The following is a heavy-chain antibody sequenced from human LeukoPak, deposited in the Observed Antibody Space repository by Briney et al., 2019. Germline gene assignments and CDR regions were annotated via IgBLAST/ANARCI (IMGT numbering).Heavy chain of an antibody. V-gene: IGHV3-30*01. CDR2: ISYDGSNK. J-gene: IGHJ6*03. CDR3: ARGRHDITMIVVVMTSVSYYLDV. CDR1: GFTFSSYA. D-gene: IGHD3-22*01. Sequence: PGRSLRLSCAASGFTFSSYAMHWVRQAPGKGLEWVAVISYDGSNKYYADSVKGRFTISRDNSKNTLYLQMNSLRAEDTAVYYCARGRHDITMIVVVMTSVSYYLDVWGKGTTVTVS.